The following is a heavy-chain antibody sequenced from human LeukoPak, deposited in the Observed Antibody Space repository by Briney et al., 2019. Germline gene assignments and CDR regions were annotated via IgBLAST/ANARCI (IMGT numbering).Heavy chain of an antibody. CDR2: IYYSGST. V-gene: IGHV4-59*08. J-gene: IGHJ4*02. CDR3: ASLRFWSGYPHLY. CDR1: GGSISSYY. D-gene: IGHD3-3*01. Sequence: SETLSLTCTVSGGSISSYYWSWIRQHPGKGLEWIGYIYYSGSTYYNPSLKSRVTISVDTSKNQFSLKLSSVTAADTAVYYCASLRFWSGYPHLYWGQGTLVTVSS.